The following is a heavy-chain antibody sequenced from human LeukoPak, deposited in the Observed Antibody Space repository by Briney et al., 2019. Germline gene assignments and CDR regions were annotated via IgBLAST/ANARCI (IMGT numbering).Heavy chain of an antibody. Sequence: GGSLRLSCAASGFTFSDYTIHWVRPAPRRGRGWVSSINLTNTSIYYADAVKGRFIISRHKAKSSLFLQMNSLRAEDTALYYCVRLRRNSDTSGYYYYYNYWGHGILVTVFS. CDR2: INLTNTSI. J-gene: IGHJ4*01. CDR1: GFTFSDYT. V-gene: IGHV3-21*01. CDR3: VRLRRNSDTSGYYYYYNY. D-gene: IGHD3-22*01.